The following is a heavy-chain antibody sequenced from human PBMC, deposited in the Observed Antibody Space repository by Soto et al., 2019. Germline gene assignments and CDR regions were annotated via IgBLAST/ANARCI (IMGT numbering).Heavy chain of an antibody. CDR3: ARGANYDY. Sequence: QVQLVQSGAEVKMPGASVKVPCKTSGFTFTTYIIHWVRQAPGQRFEWLGWINAGDGNTRYSQRFHDRVTFTRDTSASTVYMEMSSLRSEDTAMYYCARGANYDYWGQGALVAVSS. V-gene: IGHV1-3*01. CDR1: GFTFTTYI. CDR2: INAGDGNT. D-gene: IGHD4-4*01. J-gene: IGHJ4*02.